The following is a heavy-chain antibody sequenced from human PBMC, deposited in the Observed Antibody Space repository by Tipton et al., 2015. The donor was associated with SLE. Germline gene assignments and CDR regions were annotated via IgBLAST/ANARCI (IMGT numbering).Heavy chain of an antibody. V-gene: IGHV4-39*07. D-gene: IGHD3-16*01. CDR2: IYYSGIT. CDR1: GGSINNTSSY. Sequence: TLSLTCTVSGGSINNTSSYWGFIRLPPGKGLEWIGSIYYSGITQYNPSLKSRVTISVDTSKNQFSLRLNSVSAADTAVYYCARDQGRGIGDPFDYWGQGTLVTVSS. J-gene: IGHJ4*02. CDR3: ARDQGRGIGDPFDY.